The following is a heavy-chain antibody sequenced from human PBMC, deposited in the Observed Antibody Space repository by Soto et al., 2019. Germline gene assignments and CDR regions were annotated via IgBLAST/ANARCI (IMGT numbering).Heavy chain of an antibody. CDR2: IYPGDSDT. CDR3: ARRAGGGICGGDCYLFDY. J-gene: IGHJ4*02. D-gene: IGHD2-21*02. V-gene: IGHV5-51*01. Sequence: GESLKISCKGSGYSFTSYWIGWVRQMPGKGLEWMGIIYPGDSDTRYSPSFQGQVTISADKSISTAYLQWSSLKASDTAMYYCARRAGGGICGGDCYLFDYWGQGTLVTVSS. CDR1: GYSFTSYW.